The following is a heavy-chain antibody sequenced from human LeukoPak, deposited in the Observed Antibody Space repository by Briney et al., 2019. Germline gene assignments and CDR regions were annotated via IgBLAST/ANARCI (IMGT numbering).Heavy chain of an antibody. CDR2: INPNSGGT. V-gene: IGHV1-2*04. J-gene: IGHJ4*02. D-gene: IGHD2-2*01. Sequence: ASVKVSCKASGYTFTGYYMHWVRQAPGQGLEWMGWINPNSGGTNYAQKFQGWVTMTRDTSISTAYMELSRLRSDDTTVYYCARAWSGSLPAALRFWGQGTLVTVSS. CDR1: GYTFTGYY. CDR3: ARAWSGSLPAALRF.